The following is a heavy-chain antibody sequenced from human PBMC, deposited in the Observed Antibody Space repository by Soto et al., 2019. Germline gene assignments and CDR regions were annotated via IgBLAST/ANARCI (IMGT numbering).Heavy chain of an antibody. CDR2: IYWDDDK. V-gene: IGHV2-5*02. CDR3: AHRVLRAVFGLVTTTAIYFDF. CDR1: GFSLTTSGVG. J-gene: IGHJ4*02. Sequence: QITLNESGPTVVKPTETLTLTCTFSGFSLTTSGVGVGWVRQSPGKAPEWLAFIYWDDDKRYSTSLKSRLTINTDTSKNQVVLTMANVDPADTATYYCAHRVLRAVFGLVTTTAIYFDFWGQGTPVVVSS. D-gene: IGHD3-3*01.